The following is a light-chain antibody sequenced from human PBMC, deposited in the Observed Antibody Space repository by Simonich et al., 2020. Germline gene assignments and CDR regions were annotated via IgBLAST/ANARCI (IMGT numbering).Light chain of an antibody. V-gene: IGLV6-57*03. CDR1: SGSIASNY. CDR2: EDN. CDR3: QSYDSSNHRGV. Sequence: NFMLTQPHSVSESPGKTVTISCTRSSGSIASNYVQWYQQRPGSAPTTVIYEDNQSPTGVPDRFSGSIDSYSNSASLTISGLKTEDEADYYCQSYDSSNHRGVFGGGTKLTVL. J-gene: IGLJ2*01.